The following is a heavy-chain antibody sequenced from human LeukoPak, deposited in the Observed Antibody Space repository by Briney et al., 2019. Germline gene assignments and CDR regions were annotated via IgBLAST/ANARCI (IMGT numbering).Heavy chain of an antibody. CDR3: SRNYYDGSGYWY. CDR2: IYYSGST. D-gene: IGHD3-22*01. Sequence: SETLSLTCTVSAGSITSSSYYCLWIRQPPGKGLEWIGSIYYSGSTHCNPSLRSRVTISVDTSQNHFSLKLSSVTAADTAVYYCSRNYYDGSGYWYWGQGTLVTVSS. CDR1: AGSITSSSYY. V-gene: IGHV4-39*02. J-gene: IGHJ4*02.